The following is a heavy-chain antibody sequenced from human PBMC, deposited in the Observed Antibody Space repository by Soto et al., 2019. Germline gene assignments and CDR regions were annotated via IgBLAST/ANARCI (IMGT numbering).Heavy chain of an antibody. Sequence: GGSLRLSCAASGFTFSNYWMSWVRQAPGKGLEWVANIGQDGSDRHYLDSVEGRFTISRDNARNSLYLQMNSLKAEDTAVYYCATNWNYRFDYWGQGTMVTVSS. J-gene: IGHJ4*01. CDR1: GFTFSNYW. V-gene: IGHV3-7*05. CDR3: ATNWNYRFDY. D-gene: IGHD1-7*01. CDR2: IGQDGSDR.